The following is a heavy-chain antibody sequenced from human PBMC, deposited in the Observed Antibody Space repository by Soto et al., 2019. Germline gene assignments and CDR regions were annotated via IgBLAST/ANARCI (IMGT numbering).Heavy chain of an antibody. Sequence: DVQLLDSGGGLVQPGGSLRLSCAASGFTFSTYAMNWVRQAPGKVLKWVSGISGSGRSTYYADSVKGRFTISRDNSKNTLYLQMNSLRAEDTAVYYCAKDLKSAVTPTSAFDYWGQGTLVTVSS. V-gene: IGHV3-23*01. D-gene: IGHD4-17*01. J-gene: IGHJ4*02. CDR1: GFTFSTYA. CDR2: ISGSGRST. CDR3: AKDLKSAVTPTSAFDY.